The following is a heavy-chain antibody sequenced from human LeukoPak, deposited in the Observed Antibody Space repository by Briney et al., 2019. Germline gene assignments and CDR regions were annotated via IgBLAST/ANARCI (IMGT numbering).Heavy chain of an antibody. V-gene: IGHV3-23*01. J-gene: IGHJ4*02. CDR1: GFTFSSYA. CDR3: VKGFVHPTYYFEY. D-gene: IGHD3-10*01. CDR2: ITGSGDGT. Sequence: GRSLRLSCAASGFTFSSYAMMWVRQSPEKGLEWVPSITGSGDGTYYADSVRGRFTISRDNSKNTLYLQMNSLRAEDTAVYFCVKGFVHPTYYFEYWGQGTLVTVSS.